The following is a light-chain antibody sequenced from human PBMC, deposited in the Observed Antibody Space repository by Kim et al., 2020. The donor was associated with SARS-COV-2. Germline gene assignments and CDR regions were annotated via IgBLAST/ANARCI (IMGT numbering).Light chain of an antibody. CDR2: GNS. V-gene: IGLV1-40*01. Sequence: RVTIASTGSRSNSGAGYDVHWYQQIPGPAPKLLIYGNSNRPSGVPDRFSGSKSGTSASLAITGVQAEDEADYYCQSYDSSLSGWVFGGGTQLTVL. CDR3: QSYDSSLSGWV. J-gene: IGLJ3*02. CDR1: RSNSGAGYD.